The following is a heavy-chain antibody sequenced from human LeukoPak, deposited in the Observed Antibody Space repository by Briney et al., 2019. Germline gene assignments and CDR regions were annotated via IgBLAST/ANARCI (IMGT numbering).Heavy chain of an antibody. V-gene: IGHV3-66*01. Sequence: GGSLRLSCAVSGFTVSSNYMSWVRQAPGKGLEWVSVIYSGGSTYYADSVKGRFTISRDNSKNTLYLQMNSLRAEDTAVYYCATSSWNDGDGVFDYWGQGTLVIISS. J-gene: IGHJ4*02. CDR1: GFTVSSNY. CDR2: IYSGGST. D-gene: IGHD1-1*01. CDR3: ATSSWNDGDGVFDY.